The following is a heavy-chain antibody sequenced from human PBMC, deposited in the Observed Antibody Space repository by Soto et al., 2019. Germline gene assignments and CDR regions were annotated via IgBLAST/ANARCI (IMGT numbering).Heavy chain of an antibody. J-gene: IGHJ6*04. D-gene: IGHD2-15*01. CDR2: ISGGGGST. CDR3: AKAPCSGGTCYPRGGMDV. V-gene: IGHV3-23*01. CDR1: GFTFSSFA. Sequence: EVQLLESGGGLVQPGGSLRLSCAASGFTFSSFAMSWVRQAPGKGLEWVSGISGGGGSTYYADSVKGRFTISRDNSKNTLYLQVNSLRAEDAAVYYCAKAPCSGGTCYPRGGMDVWCKGTTVTVSS.